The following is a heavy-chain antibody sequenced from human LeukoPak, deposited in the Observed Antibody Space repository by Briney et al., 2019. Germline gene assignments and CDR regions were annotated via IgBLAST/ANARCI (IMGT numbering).Heavy chain of an antibody. V-gene: IGHV3-48*03. CDR3: ATDMASGYYGYDAFDI. J-gene: IGHJ3*02. CDR2: ISSSGTTI. D-gene: IGHD3-22*01. CDR1: GFTFSNYE. Sequence: GGSLRLSCAATGFTFSNYEMNWVRQAPGKGLEWVSYISSSGTTIYYADSVKGRFTISRDNAKNSLYLQMNSLRAEDTAVYYCATDMASGYYGYDAFDIWGQGTMVTVSS.